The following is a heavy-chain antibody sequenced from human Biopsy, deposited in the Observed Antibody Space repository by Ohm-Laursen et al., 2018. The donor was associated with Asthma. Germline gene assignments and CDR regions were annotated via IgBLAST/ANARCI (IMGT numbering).Heavy chain of an antibody. CDR2: GGSYYDGGLK. J-gene: IGHJ4*02. CDR3: ARDVMEWYLPAFDF. CDR1: GFTFRSYA. V-gene: IGHV3-30-3*01. D-gene: IGHD3-3*01. Sequence: SLRLSCTASGFTFRSYAMHWVRQAPGKGLEWVAVGGSYYDGGLKYYADSVNGRFTVTRDDSKNTLYLQMNSLRPDNTAVYYCARDVMEWYLPAFDFWGQGTLVTVSS.